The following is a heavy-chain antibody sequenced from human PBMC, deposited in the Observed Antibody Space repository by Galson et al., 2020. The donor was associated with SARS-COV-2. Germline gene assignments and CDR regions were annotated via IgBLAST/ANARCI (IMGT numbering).Heavy chain of an antibody. D-gene: IGHD3-22*01. J-gene: IGHJ6*02. Sequence: GGSLRLSCAASGFTFSSYGMHWVRQAPGKGLEWVAVIWYDGSNKYYADSVKGRFTISRDNSKNTLYLQMNSLRAEDTAVYYCARESAYYDSSRSYYYYGMDVWGQGTTVTVSS. CDR2: IWYDGSNK. CDR1: GFTFSSYG. V-gene: IGHV3-33*01. CDR3: ARESAYYDSSRSYYYYGMDV.